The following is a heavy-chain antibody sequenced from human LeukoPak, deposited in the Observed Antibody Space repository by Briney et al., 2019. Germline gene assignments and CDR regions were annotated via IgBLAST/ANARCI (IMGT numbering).Heavy chain of an antibody. CDR2: ISAYNGNT. Sequence: GATVKVSCKASGYTFTGYYMHWVRQAPGQGLEWMGWISAYNGNTNYAQKLQGRVTMTTDTSTSTAYMELRSLRSDDTAVYYCARREQQYYYGPQGGLYQYYYYGMDVWGQGTTVTVPS. J-gene: IGHJ6*02. CDR3: ARREQQYYYGPQGGLYQYYYYGMDV. V-gene: IGHV1-18*04. D-gene: IGHD3-10*01. CDR1: GYTFTGYY.